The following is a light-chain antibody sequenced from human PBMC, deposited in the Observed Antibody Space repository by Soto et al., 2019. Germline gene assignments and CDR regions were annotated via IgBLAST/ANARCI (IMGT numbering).Light chain of an antibody. V-gene: IGKV3-20*01. CDR1: QSIYNNN. J-gene: IGKJ2*01. CDR3: QQYGGPPVT. Sequence: ENVLTQSPGTLSLSPGERATLSCRASQSIYNNNLAWYQQKPGQAPRLLIYVASNRATGIPDRFSGSGSGADFTLTISRLEPEDFAVYYCQQYGGPPVTFGQGTKLEIK. CDR2: VAS.